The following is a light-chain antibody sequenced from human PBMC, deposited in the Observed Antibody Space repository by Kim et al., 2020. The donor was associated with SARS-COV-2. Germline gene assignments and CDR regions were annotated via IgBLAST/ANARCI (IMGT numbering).Light chain of an antibody. CDR3: QVWDSSSNQWV. J-gene: IGLJ3*02. Sequence: PGKTATITCGGSKIWGKNVHCRQQKPGLAPVVVMLYYGDRPSGFPERMSGSNSGNAATLTISRVEAGDEADYFCQVWDSSSNQWVFGGGTKLTVL. V-gene: IGLV3-21*01. CDR2: YYG. CDR1: KIWGKN.